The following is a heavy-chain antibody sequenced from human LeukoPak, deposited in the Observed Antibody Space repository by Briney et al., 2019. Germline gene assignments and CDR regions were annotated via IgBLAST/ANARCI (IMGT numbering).Heavy chain of an antibody. CDR3: ARVRITIFGVVTPYGMDV. J-gene: IGHJ6*02. D-gene: IGHD3-3*01. CDR1: GYTFTSCY. CDR2: INPSGGST. V-gene: IGHV1-46*01. Sequence: ASVKVSCKASGYTFTSCYMHWVRQAPGQGLEWMGIINPSGGSTSYAQKLQGRVTMTRDTSTSTVYMELSSLRSEDTAVYYCARVRITIFGVVTPYGMDVWGQGTTVTVSS.